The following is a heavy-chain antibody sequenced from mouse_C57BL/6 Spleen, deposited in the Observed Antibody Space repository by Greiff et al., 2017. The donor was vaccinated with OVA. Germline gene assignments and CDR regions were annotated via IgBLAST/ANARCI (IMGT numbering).Heavy chain of an antibody. Sequence: EVQLQESGGDLVKPGGSLKLSCAASGFTFSSYGMSWVRQTPDKRLEWVATISSGGSYTYYPDSVKGRFTISRDNAKNTLYLQMSSLKSEDTAMYYCARQDSNYPAWFAYWGQGTLVTVSA. D-gene: IGHD2-5*01. CDR1: GFTFSSYG. CDR3: ARQDSNYPAWFAY. CDR2: ISSGGSYT. J-gene: IGHJ3*01. V-gene: IGHV5-6*01.